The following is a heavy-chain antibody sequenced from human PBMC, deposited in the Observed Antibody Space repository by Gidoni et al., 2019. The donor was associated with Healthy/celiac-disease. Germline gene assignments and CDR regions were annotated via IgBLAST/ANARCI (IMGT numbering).Heavy chain of an antibody. CDR2: TYYRSKWYN. CDR1: GDSVSSNSSA. J-gene: IGHJ6*02. V-gene: IGHV6-1*01. Sequence: QVQLQQSGPGLVKPSQTLSLTCAISGDSVSSNSSAWNWIRQSPSIGLEWLGRTYYRSKWYNDYAVSVKSRITINPDTSKNQFSLQLNSVTAEDTAVYYCASEVRGLGYCSSTSCWQLDYYYYGMDVWGQGTTVTVSS. CDR3: ASEVRGLGYCSSTSCWQLDYYYYGMDV. D-gene: IGHD2-2*01.